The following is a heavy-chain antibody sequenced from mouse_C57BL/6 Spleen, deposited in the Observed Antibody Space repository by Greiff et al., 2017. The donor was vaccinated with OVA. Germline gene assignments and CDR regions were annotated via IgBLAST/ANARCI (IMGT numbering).Heavy chain of an antibody. CDR3: ARSLYGYDFDY. D-gene: IGHD2-2*01. CDR2: IYPRSGNT. Sequence: VKLQESGAELARPGASVKLSCKASGYTFTSYGISWVKQRTGQGLEWIGEIYPRSGNTYYNEKFKGKATLTADKSSSTAYMELRSLTSEDSAVYFCARSLYGYDFDYWGQGTTLTVSS. J-gene: IGHJ2*01. V-gene: IGHV1-81*01. CDR1: GYTFTSYG.